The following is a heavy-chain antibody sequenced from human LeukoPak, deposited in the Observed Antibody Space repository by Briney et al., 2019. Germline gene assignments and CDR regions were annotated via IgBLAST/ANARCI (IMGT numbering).Heavy chain of an antibody. J-gene: IGHJ4*02. Sequence: PGGSLRLSCAASGFTFSNYAMTWVRQAPGKGLEWVANINENGGEKYYVDSVEGRFIISRDNAKNSLYLQMNTLRAEDTAVYYCARDPDPGTTDYWGQGTLVTVSS. V-gene: IGHV3-7*01. CDR2: INENGGEK. CDR3: ARDPDPGTTDY. CDR1: GFTFSNYA. D-gene: IGHD1-7*01.